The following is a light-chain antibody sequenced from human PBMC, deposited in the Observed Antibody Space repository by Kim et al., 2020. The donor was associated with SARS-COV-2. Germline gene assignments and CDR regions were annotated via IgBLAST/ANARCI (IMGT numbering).Light chain of an antibody. CDR1: SSNIGAGYD. CDR2: GNS. V-gene: IGLV1-40*01. J-gene: IGLJ1*01. CDR3: QSYDSSLSGSCV. Sequence: SELTQPPSVSGAPGQRVTISCTGSSSNIGAGYDLHWYQQLPGTAPKLLIYGNSNRPSGVPDRFSGSKSGTSASLAITGLQAEDEADYYCQSYDSSLSGSCVFGTGTKVTVL.